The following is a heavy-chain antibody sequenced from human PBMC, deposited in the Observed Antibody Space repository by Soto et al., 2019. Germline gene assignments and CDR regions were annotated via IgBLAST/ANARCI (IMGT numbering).Heavy chain of an antibody. CDR1: GFTFSSYG. J-gene: IGHJ6*02. CDR2: ISYDGSNK. D-gene: IGHD3-9*01. CDR3: AKDFIRYFDWLFRDYYYYGMDV. V-gene: IGHV3-30*18. Sequence: GGSLRLSCAASGFTFSSYGMHWVRQAPGKGLEWVAVISYDGSNKYYADSVKGRFTISRDNSKNTLYLQMNSLRAEDTAVYYCAKDFIRYFDWLFRDYYYYGMDVWGQGTTVTVSS.